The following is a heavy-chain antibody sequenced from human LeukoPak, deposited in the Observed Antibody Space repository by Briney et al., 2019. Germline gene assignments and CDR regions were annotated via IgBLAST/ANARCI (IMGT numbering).Heavy chain of an antibody. D-gene: IGHD1-7*01. Sequence: SVTLSLTCTVSGGSITGFYWNWIPQPPGMELEWIGYIYHSGSTNYSPSLKSRVTISVDTSKNQFSLRLSSVTAADTAIYYCTRGNYALDAFDIWGQGTMVTVSS. CDR1: GGSITGFY. CDR2: IYHSGST. J-gene: IGHJ3*02. V-gene: IGHV4-59*08. CDR3: TRGNYALDAFDI.